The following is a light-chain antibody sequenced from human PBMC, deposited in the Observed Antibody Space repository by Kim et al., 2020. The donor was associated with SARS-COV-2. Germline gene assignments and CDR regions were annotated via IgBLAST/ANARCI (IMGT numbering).Light chain of an antibody. Sequence: PGERATLSCRASQSVSSSYLAWYQQKPGQAPRLLIYDASSRATGIPDRFSGSGSGTDFTLTISRLEPEDFAVYYCQQYGGSPLTFGGGTKVEI. CDR2: DAS. CDR1: QSVSSSY. V-gene: IGKV3-20*01. J-gene: IGKJ4*01. CDR3: QQYGGSPLT.